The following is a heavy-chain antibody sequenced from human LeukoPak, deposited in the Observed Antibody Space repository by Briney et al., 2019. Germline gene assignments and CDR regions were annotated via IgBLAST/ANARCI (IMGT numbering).Heavy chain of an antibody. J-gene: IGHJ4*02. Sequence: PGGSLRLSCAASGFTFSSYWMTWVRQAPGKGLEWVANIKQDGSEKYYVDSVKGRFTISRDNSKNTLYVQMNSLRAEDTAVYYCAKEFYYAAPVDYWGQGTLVTVSS. CDR3: AKEFYYAAPVDY. CDR2: IKQDGSEK. V-gene: IGHV3-7*01. D-gene: IGHD2-2*01. CDR1: GFTFSSYW.